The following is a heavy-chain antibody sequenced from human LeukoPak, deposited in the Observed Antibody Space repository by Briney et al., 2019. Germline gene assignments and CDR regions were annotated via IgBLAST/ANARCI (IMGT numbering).Heavy chain of an antibody. Sequence: GGSLRLSCAASGFTFTTYWMSWIRQRPGKGLEWVAKIKPDGSEKSYVDSVKGRFTISRDNTKNSVSLQMDSLRVEDTALYYCARGQLADTYWGQGALVTVSS. CDR1: GFTFTTYW. D-gene: IGHD6-19*01. CDR3: ARGQLADTY. CDR2: IKPDGSEK. J-gene: IGHJ4*02. V-gene: IGHV3-7*01.